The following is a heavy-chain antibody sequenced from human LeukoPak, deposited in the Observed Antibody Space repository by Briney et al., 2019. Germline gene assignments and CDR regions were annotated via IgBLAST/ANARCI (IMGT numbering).Heavy chain of an antibody. CDR1: GYTFTSYG. J-gene: IGHJ4*02. D-gene: IGHD2-15*01. V-gene: IGHV1-18*01. CDR3: ARDGLVVVAATPFDY. CDR2: ISAYNGNT. Sequence: ASVTVSCKASGYTFTSYGISWVRQAPGQGLEWMGWISAYNGNTNYAQKLQGRVTMTTDTSTSTAYMELRSLRSDDTAVYYCARDGLVVVAATPFDYWGQGTLVTVSS.